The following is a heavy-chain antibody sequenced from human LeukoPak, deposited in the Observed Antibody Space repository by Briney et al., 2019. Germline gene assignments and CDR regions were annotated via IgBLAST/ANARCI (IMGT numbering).Heavy chain of an antibody. CDR1: GGTFSSYT. Sequence: SVKVSCKASGGTFSSYTISWVRQAPGQGLEWMGRIIPILGIANYAQKFQGRVTITADKSTSTAYMELSSLRSEDTAVYYCARGSDSSGWYHYWGQGTLSPSPQ. J-gene: IGHJ4*02. V-gene: IGHV1-69*02. D-gene: IGHD6-19*01. CDR2: IIPILGIA. CDR3: ARGSDSSGWYHY.